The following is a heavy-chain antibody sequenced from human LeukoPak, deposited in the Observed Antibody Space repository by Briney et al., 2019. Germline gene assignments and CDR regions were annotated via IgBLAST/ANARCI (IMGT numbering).Heavy chain of an antibody. CDR1: GGSFSGYY. CDR2: INHSGST. D-gene: IGHD5-12*01. V-gene: IGHV4-34*01. J-gene: IGHJ4*02. CDR3: ARGGYGNFDY. Sequence: PSETLSLTCAVYGGSFSGYYWIWIRQPPGKGLEWIGEINHSGSTNYNPSLKSRVTISVDTSKNQFSLKLSSVTAADTAVYYCARGGYGNFDYWGQGTLVTVSS.